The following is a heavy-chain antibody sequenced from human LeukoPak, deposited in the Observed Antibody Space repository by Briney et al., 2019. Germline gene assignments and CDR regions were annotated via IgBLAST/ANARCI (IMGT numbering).Heavy chain of an antibody. V-gene: IGHV1-24*01. CDR3: ATNRGY. D-gene: IGHD3-10*01. CDR1: VYTLTQLS. Sequence: GASVNVSFKVSVYTLTQLSMHWVRQAPGKGLEWMGGFDPEDGDIIYAQKFQGRVTMTEDTSTDTAYMELSSLRSEDTAVYYCATNRGYWGQGTLVTVSS. J-gene: IGHJ4*02. CDR2: FDPEDGDI.